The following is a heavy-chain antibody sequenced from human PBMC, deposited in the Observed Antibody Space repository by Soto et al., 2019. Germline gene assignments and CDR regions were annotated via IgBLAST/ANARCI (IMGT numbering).Heavy chain of an antibody. CDR3: AKDFRPIAARPYYYYGMDV. J-gene: IGHJ6*02. CDR2: ISGSGGST. Sequence: HPGGSLRLSCAASGFTFSSYAMSWVRQAPGKGLEWVSAISGSGGSTYYADSVKGRFTISRDNSKNTLYLQMNSLRAEDTAVYYCAKDFRPIAARPYYYYGMDVWGQGTTVTVSS. D-gene: IGHD6-6*01. V-gene: IGHV3-23*01. CDR1: GFTFSSYA.